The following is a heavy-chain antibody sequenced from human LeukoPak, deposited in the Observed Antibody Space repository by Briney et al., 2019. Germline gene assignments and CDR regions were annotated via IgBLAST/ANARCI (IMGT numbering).Heavy chain of an antibody. Sequence: GSLRLSCAASGFTFSSYGMHWVRQAPGKGLEWVAVISYDGSNKYYADSVKGRFTISRDNSKNTLYLQMNSLRAEDTAVYYCAKDRRQWLKLFDYWGQGTLVTVSS. CDR3: AKDRRQWLKLFDY. V-gene: IGHV3-30*18. CDR1: GFTFSSYG. J-gene: IGHJ4*02. D-gene: IGHD6-19*01. CDR2: ISYDGSNK.